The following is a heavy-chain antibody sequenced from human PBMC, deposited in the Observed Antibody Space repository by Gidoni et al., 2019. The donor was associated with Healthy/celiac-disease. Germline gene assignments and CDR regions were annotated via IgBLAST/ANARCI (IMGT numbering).Heavy chain of an antibody. Sequence: EVQLVAPGRGLVTPGGSLRPSCAAPGLPILNAWMSWVRQAPGNGLAWVGRIKSKTDGGTTNYAAPVKGRFTISRDDSKNTLYLQMNSLKTEDTAVYYCTTDSAAAGNWFDPWGQGTLVTVSS. CDR1: GLPILNAW. J-gene: IGHJ5*02. CDR2: IKSKTDGGTT. CDR3: TTDSAAAGNWFDP. V-gene: IGHV3-15*01. D-gene: IGHD6-13*01.